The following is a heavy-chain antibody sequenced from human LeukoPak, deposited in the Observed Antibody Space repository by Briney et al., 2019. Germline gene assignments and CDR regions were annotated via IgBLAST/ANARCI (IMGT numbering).Heavy chain of an antibody. CDR1: GFTFSSYS. Sequence: GGSLRLSCAASGFTFSSYSMNWVRQAPGKGLEWVSHITASGTAMFYADSVKGRFTISRDDAKNSLYLQMNSLRDEDTAVYYCARTAARRFDYWGQGTLVTVSS. CDR2: ITASGTAM. D-gene: IGHD6-6*01. J-gene: IGHJ4*02. CDR3: ARTAARRFDY. V-gene: IGHV3-48*02.